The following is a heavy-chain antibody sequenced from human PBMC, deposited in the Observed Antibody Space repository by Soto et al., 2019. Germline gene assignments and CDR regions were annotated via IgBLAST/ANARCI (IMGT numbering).Heavy chain of an antibody. CDR3: AKDSISYNGIYDAFDV. Sequence: SLRLSCEASGFTFSNYAMAWVRQTPGEGPEWVSTIGGGDDIFYAESVKGRFIISRDDSRSTMYLQMDNLRVEDTAIYFCAKDSISYNGIYDAFDVCGQGTVVTVSS. CDR1: GFTFSNYA. J-gene: IGHJ3*01. V-gene: IGHV3-23*01. D-gene: IGHD3-3*02. CDR2: IGGGDDI.